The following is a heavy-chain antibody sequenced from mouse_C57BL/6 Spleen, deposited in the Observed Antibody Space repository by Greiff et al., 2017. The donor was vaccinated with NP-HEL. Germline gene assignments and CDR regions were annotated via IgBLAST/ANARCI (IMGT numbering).Heavy chain of an antibody. V-gene: IGHV1-63*01. J-gene: IGHJ2*01. D-gene: IGHD3-2*02. CDR2: IYPGGGYT. CDR3: ARTSSGYYFDY. Sequence: QVQLQQSGAELVRPGTSVKMSCKASGYTFTNYWIGWAKQRPGHGLEWIGDIYPGGGYTNYTEKFNGKATLTDDKSYSTAYMQCSIPTAEDSAIYYSARTSSGYYFDYWGQGTTLTVSS. CDR1: GYTFTNYW.